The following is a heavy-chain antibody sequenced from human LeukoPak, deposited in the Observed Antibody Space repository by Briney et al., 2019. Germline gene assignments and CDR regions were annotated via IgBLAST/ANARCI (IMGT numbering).Heavy chain of an antibody. D-gene: IGHD2/OR15-2a*01. Sequence: GGSLRLSCAASGFTFSSYWMHWVRQAPGKGLVWVSRINTDGSSTSYADSVKGRFTISRDNAKNTLYLQMNSLRAEDTAVYYCARGGIYSSLYYFDYWGQGTRVTVSS. J-gene: IGHJ4*02. CDR1: GFTFSSYW. CDR3: ARGGIYSSLYYFDY. CDR2: INTDGSST. V-gene: IGHV3-74*01.